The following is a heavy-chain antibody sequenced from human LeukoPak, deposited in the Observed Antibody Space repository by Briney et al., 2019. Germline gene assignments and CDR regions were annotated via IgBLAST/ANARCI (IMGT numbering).Heavy chain of an antibody. J-gene: IGHJ4*02. CDR3: VKAGDSSSWQFDY. D-gene: IGHD6-13*01. V-gene: IGHV3-64D*06. Sequence: GGSLRLPCSASGFTFSSYAMHWVRQAPGKGLEYVSAISSNGGSTYYADSVKGRFTISRDNSKNTLYLQMSSLRAEDTAVYYCVKAGDSSSWQFDYWGQGTLVTVSS. CDR1: GFTFSSYA. CDR2: ISSNGGST.